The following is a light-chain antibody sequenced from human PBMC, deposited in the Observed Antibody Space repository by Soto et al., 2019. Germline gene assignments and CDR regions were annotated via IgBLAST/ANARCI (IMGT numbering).Light chain of an antibody. Sequence: QTVVTQEPSLPVSPGGTVTLTCGSSTGAVTSGHYPYWFQQKPGQAPRTLIYDTSNKHSWTPARFSGYLLGGKAALTLSGAQPEDEAEYFCLLSFNGPDVFGGGTKLTVL. J-gene: IGLJ2*01. CDR1: TGAVTSGHY. CDR2: DTS. V-gene: IGLV7-46*01. CDR3: LLSFNGPDV.